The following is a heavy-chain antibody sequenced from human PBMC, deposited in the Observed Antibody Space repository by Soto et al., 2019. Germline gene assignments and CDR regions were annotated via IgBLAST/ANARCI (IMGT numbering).Heavy chain of an antibody. V-gene: IGHV2-5*02. CDR3: AYRPCAWGSGWNFDF. D-gene: IGHD6-19*01. CDR2: IHWDDEK. J-gene: IGHJ4*02. CDR1: GFSLNTRGVG. Sequence: QITLKESGPTLVIPTQTLTLTCTFSGFSLNTRGVGVGWIRQPPGKALEWVALIHWDDEKRYSPSLRNTLTITKHTSKNQVVLIMTNTDPVDTATYDCAYRPCAWGSGWNFDFWGQGILVTVSS.